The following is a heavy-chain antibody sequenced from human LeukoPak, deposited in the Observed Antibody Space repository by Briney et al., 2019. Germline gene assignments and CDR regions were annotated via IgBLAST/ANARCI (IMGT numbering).Heavy chain of an antibody. V-gene: IGHV1-3*01. CDR3: ARDIPTTVVRFSFAY. Sequence: ASVKVSCVASGYTFTSYAMHWVRQAPGQRLEWMGWINAGNGNTKYSQKFQGRVTITRDTSASTAYMELSSLRSEDTAVYYCARDIPTTVVRFSFAYWGQGTLVTVSS. J-gene: IGHJ4*02. CDR1: GYTFTSYA. D-gene: IGHD4-23*01. CDR2: INAGNGNT.